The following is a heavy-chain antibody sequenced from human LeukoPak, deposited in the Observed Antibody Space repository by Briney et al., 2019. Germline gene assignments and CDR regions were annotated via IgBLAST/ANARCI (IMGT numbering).Heavy chain of an antibody. CDR2: IYSDGAT. CDR3: ARGDGYSGYALEF. CDR1: GGSINSYY. D-gene: IGHD5-12*01. J-gene: IGHJ4*02. Sequence: SETLSLTYTVSGGSINSYYWSWIRQPAGKGLEWIGRIYSDGATNYNPSLKSRVTMLVDTSKNQFSLKLRSVTAADTAVYYCARGDGYSGYALEFWGQGALVTVSS. V-gene: IGHV4-4*07.